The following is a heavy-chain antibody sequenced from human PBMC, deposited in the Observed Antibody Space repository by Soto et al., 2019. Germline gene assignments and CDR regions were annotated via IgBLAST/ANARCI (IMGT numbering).Heavy chain of an antibody. CDR3: TRTQSFGETYYY. CDR1: GGSISSSSHY. J-gene: IGHJ4*02. CDR2: FYYKGTT. V-gene: IGHV4-39*01. Sequence: SETLSLTCTVSGGSISSSSHYWGWIRQHQGKGLECIGIFYYKGTTYYNPSIKIGVTISKDTPKNQSSLKLSFVTATDTAVYYCTRTQSFGETYYYSGQGTLVTV. D-gene: IGHD3-10*01.